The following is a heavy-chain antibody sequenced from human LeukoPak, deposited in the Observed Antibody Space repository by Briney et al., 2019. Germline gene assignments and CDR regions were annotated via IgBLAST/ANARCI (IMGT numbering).Heavy chain of an antibody. J-gene: IGHJ4*02. Sequence: QSGGSLRLSCAASGFTFSHFWMSWVRQAPGKGLEWVAYIKKTGSETYYVDSVKGQFTITRDNTRNSLFLQMYSLRAEDTAVYFCAREDGYCSGGNCYSYFDSWGQGTLVTVSS. D-gene: IGHD2-15*01. CDR3: AREDGYCSGGNCYSYFDS. V-gene: IGHV3-7*01. CDR1: GFTFSHFW. CDR2: IKKTGSET.